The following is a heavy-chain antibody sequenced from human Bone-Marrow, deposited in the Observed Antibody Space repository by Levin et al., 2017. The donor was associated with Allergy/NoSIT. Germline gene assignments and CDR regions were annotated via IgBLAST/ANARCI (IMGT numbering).Heavy chain of an antibody. D-gene: IGHD6-13*01. CDR2: MNPNSGNT. CDR3: ARGRGDIAAAGDAFDI. CDR1: GYTFTSYD. J-gene: IGHJ3*02. V-gene: IGHV1-8*01. Sequence: GESLKISCKASGYTFTSYDINWVRQATGQGLEWMGWMNPNSGNTGYAQKFQGRVTMTRNTSISTAYMELSSLRSEDTAVYYCARGRGDIAAAGDAFDIWGQGTMVTVSS.